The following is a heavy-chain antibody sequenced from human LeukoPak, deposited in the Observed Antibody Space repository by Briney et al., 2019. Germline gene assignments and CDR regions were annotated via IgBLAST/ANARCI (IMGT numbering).Heavy chain of an antibody. D-gene: IGHD6-13*01. CDR3: ARGSPPPRYSSSPTGFDYWAKRSASRYSSSPTGFDY. V-gene: IGHV4-34*01. J-gene: IGHJ4*02. Sequence: SETLTLTCAVYGGSFSGYYWSWIRQPPGKGLEWIGEINHSGSTNYNPSLKSRVTISVDTSKNQFSLKLSSVTAPVTAVYYCARGSPPPRYSSSPTGFDYWAKRSASRYSSSPTGFDYWGQGTLVTVSS. CDR1: GGSFSGYY. CDR2: INHSGST.